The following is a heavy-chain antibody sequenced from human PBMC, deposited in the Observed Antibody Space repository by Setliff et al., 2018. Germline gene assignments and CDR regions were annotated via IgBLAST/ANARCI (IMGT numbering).Heavy chain of an antibody. CDR3: AREGNYDYVWGSYRDDAFDI. V-gene: IGHV1-69*05. CDR1: GGTFSSYA. D-gene: IGHD3-16*02. Sequence: GASVKVSCKASGGTFSSYAISWVRQAPGQGLGWMGGIIPIFGTANYAQKFQGRVTITTDESTSTAYMELSSLRSEDTAVYYCAREGNYDYVWGSYRDDAFDIWGQGTMVTVSS. J-gene: IGHJ3*02. CDR2: IIPIFGTA.